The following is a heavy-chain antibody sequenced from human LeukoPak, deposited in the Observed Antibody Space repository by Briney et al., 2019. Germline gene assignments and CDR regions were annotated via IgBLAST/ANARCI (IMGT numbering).Heavy chain of an antibody. CDR3: ARAASYSSSWYGPLYYYYGMDV. D-gene: IGHD6-13*01. V-gene: IGHV4-31*03. CDR2: IYYSGST. Sequence: PSQTLSLTCTVSGGSISSGGYYWSWIRQHPGKGLEWIGYIYYSGSTYYNPSLKSRVTISVDTSKNQFSLKLSSVTAADTAVYYCARAASYSSSWYGPLYYYYGMDVWGQGTTVTVSS. J-gene: IGHJ6*02. CDR1: GGSISSGGYY.